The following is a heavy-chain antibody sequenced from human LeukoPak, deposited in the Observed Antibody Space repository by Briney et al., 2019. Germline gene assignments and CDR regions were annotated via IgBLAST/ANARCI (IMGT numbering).Heavy chain of an antibody. CDR1: GGSITSYY. D-gene: IGHD1-26*01. CDR3: ARDKDSRTNHAKIRYDV. Sequence: SETLSLTCTVSGGSITSYYWTWIRQPPGKGLEWIGFIYGDGSTKYNPSLKSRVTMSVDTSKNQFSLKLSSATAADSAVYYCARDKDSRTNHAKIRYDVWGRGTMVTVSS. V-gene: IGHV4-59*01. CDR2: IYGDGST. J-gene: IGHJ3*01.